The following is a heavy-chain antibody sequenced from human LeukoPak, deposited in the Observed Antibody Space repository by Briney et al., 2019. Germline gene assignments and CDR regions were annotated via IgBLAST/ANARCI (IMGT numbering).Heavy chain of an antibody. Sequence: GGSLRLSCAASGFTFSRYSMNWVRQAPGEGLEWVAVISHDGSNKYYADSVKGRFTISRDNSKNTLYLQMNSLRSEDTAVYFCARDDWSRSWGYYFDYWXXGTLVTVSS. CDR1: GFTFSRYS. CDR2: ISHDGSNK. J-gene: IGHJ4*01. D-gene: IGHD6-13*01. CDR3: ARDDWSRSWGYYFDY. V-gene: IGHV3-30*03.